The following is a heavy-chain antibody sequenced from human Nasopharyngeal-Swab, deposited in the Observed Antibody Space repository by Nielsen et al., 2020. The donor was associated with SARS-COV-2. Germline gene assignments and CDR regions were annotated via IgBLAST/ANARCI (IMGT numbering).Heavy chain of an antibody. V-gene: IGHV2-70*01. CDR3: ARTDYYDSSGYPFDY. CDR2: IDWDDDK. Sequence: WIRQPPGKPLEWLALIDWDDDKYYSTSLKTRLTISKDTSKNQVVLTMTNMDPVDTATYYCARTDYYDSSGYPFDYWGQGTLVTVSS. D-gene: IGHD3-22*01. J-gene: IGHJ4*02.